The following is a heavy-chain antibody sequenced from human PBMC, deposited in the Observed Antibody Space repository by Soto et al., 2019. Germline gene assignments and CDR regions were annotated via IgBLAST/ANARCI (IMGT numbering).Heavy chain of an antibody. CDR3: ASTSDSSSSEYYYGMDV. V-gene: IGHV5-10-1*01. D-gene: IGHD6-6*01. CDR1: GYSFTSYW. Sequence: GESLKISCKGSGYSFTSYWISWLRQMPGKGLEWMGSIDPSDSYTNYSPSFQGHVNISADKSISTAYRQWGSLKASDTAMYYCASTSDSSSSEYYYGMDVWGQGTTVTVAS. J-gene: IGHJ6*02. CDR2: IDPSDSYT.